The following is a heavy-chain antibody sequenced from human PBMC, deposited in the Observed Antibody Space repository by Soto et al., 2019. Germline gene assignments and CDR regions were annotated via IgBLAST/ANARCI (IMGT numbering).Heavy chain of an antibody. Sequence: GGSLRLSCAASGFSVSRNYMNWVRQAPGKGLEWVSVIYVGGTTYYTDSVKGRFILSRDNSKNTLYLQMNSLRTEDTAHYYCAKDRVPNDSSGYYSMLLDHWGQGTLVTVSS. CDR3: AKDRVPNDSSGYYSMLLDH. J-gene: IGHJ4*02. D-gene: IGHD3-22*01. V-gene: IGHV3-66*01. CDR2: IYVGGTT. CDR1: GFSVSRNY.